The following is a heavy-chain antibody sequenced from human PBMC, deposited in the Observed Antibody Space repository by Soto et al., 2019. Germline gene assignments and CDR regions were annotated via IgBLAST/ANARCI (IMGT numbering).Heavy chain of an antibody. J-gene: IGHJ6*02. Sequence: QVQLQESGPGLVKPSGTLSLTCAVSGGSISSSNWWSWVRQPPGKGLEWIGEIYHSGSTNYNPSLRSLVTISVDKSKNQFSLKRSSVTAADTAVYYGASVRGQYYYGMDVWGQGTTVTVSS. D-gene: IGHD3-10*02. CDR3: ASVRGQYYYGMDV. CDR1: GGSISSSNW. V-gene: IGHV4-4*02. CDR2: IYHSGST.